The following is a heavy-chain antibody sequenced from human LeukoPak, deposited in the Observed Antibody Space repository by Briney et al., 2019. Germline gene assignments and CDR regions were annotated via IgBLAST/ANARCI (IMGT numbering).Heavy chain of an antibody. J-gene: IGHJ2*01. CDR1: GGSISSYY. CDR3: ARHAWSAARYYGSGTQGLWYFDL. CDR2: IYYSGST. D-gene: IGHD3-10*01. V-gene: IGHV4-59*08. Sequence: TSETLSLTCTVSGGSISSYYWSRIRQPPGKGLEWIGYIYYSGSTNYNPSLKSRVTISVDTSKNQFSLKLSSVTAADTAVYYCARHAWSAARYYGSGTQGLWYFDLWGRVTLVTVSS.